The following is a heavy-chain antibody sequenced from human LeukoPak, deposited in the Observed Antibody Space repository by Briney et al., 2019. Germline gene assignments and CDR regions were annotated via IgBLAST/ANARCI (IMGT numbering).Heavy chain of an antibody. Sequence: ASVEVSCKASGYTFTSYYMHWVRQAPGQGLEWMGIINPSGGSTSYAQKFQGRVTMTRDTSTSTVYMELSSLRSEDTAVYYCARDGGNSGSSTLGYYFDYWGQGTLVTVSS. CDR2: INPSGGST. CDR1: GYTFTSYY. CDR3: ARDGGNSGSSTLGYYFDY. J-gene: IGHJ4*02. V-gene: IGHV1-46*01. D-gene: IGHD1-26*01.